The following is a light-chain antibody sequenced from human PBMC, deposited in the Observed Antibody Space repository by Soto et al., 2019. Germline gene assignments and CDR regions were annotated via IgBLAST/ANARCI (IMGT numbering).Light chain of an antibody. Sequence: EIVMTQSPATLSVSPGERATLSCRASQSVSSKLAWYQQKRGQAPRLLIYGASTRATGIPDRFSGSGSGTECTLTISSLQSEDFAIYYCQQYDSWPPFTFGGGTKVEIK. V-gene: IGKV3-15*01. CDR3: QQYDSWPPFT. CDR1: QSVSSK. J-gene: IGKJ4*01. CDR2: GAS.